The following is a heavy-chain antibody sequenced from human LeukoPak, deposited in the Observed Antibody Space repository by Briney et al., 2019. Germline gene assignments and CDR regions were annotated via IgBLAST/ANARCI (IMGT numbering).Heavy chain of an antibody. CDR2: FDPEDGET. J-gene: IGHJ1*01. D-gene: IGHD2-21*02. CDR1: GYTLTELS. CDR3: ATDLPCGGDCYSQYFQH. Sequence: ASVKVSCKVSGYTLTELSMHWVRQAPGKGLEWMGGFDPEDGETIYAQKFQGRVTMTEDTSTDTAYMEPSSLRSEDTAVYYCATDLPCGGDCYSQYFQHWGQGTLVTVSS. V-gene: IGHV1-24*01.